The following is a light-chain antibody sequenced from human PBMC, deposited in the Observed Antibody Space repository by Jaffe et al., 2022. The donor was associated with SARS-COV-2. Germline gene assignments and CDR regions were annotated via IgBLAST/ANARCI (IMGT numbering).Light chain of an antibody. CDR3: QHSRA. Sequence: EIVVTQSPGTLSLSPGERAALSCRTSQGVSSTYVAWYHQKPGQAPRLLIYAASNRAPGIPDRFSGSGSGTNFTLTINRLETVDFAVYYCQHSRAFGQGTRVEIK. CDR1: QGVSSTY. CDR2: AAS. J-gene: IGKJ1*01. V-gene: IGKV3-20*01.